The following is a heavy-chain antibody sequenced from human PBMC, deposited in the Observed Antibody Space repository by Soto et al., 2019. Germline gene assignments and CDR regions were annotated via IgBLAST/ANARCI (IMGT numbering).Heavy chain of an antibody. CDR1: GFTFSSYG. V-gene: IGHV3-33*01. J-gene: IGHJ6*02. CDR3: ARDITYCSGGSCYYYGMDV. Sequence: GGSLRLSCAASGFTFSSYGMHWVRQAPGKGLEWVAVIWYDGSNKYYADSVKGRFTISRDNSKNTLYLQMNSLRAEDTAVYYCARDITYCSGGSCYYYGMDVWGQGTTVTVSS. CDR2: IWYDGSNK. D-gene: IGHD2-15*01.